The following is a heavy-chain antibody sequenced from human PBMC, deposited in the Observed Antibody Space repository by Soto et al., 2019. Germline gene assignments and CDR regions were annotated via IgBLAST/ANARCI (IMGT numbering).Heavy chain of an antibody. D-gene: IGHD6-19*01. V-gene: IGHV1-8*01. CDR3: ARAIAVAGSDWYYFDY. Sequence: QVQLVQSGAEVKKPGASVKVSCKASGYTFTSYDINWVRQATGQGLEWMGWMNPNSGNTGYAQKFQGRVTMTRNTSLSTAYMELSSLRSEDTAVYYCARAIAVAGSDWYYFDYWGQGTLVTVSS. J-gene: IGHJ4*02. CDR2: MNPNSGNT. CDR1: GYTFTSYD.